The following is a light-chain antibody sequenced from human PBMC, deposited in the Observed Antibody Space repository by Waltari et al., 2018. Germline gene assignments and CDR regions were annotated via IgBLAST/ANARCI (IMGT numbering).Light chain of an antibody. CDR2: EVT. CDR3: SSYARNKGWV. CDR1: SVDVGAYNF. Sequence: QSALTQPPSASGSPGQSVTIPCTGTSVDVGAYNFVSWYQQHPGKAPRLMIYEVTKRPSGVPDRFSGSKSGNTASLTVSGLQAEDEADYYCSSYARNKGWVFGGGTKLTVL. V-gene: IGLV2-8*01. J-gene: IGLJ3*02.